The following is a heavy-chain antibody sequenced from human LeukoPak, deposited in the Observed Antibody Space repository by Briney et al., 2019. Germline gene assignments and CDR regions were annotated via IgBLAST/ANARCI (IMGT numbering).Heavy chain of an antibody. CDR3: ARRSGYGREGVEY. CDR1: GGTFSSYA. CDR2: IIPILGIA. J-gene: IGHJ4*02. V-gene: IGHV1-69*04. Sequence: ASVKVSCKASGGTFSSYAISWVRQAPGQGLEWMGRIIPILGIANYAQKFQGRVTITADKSTSTAYMELSSLRSEDTAVYYCARRSGYGREGVEYWGQGTLVTVSS. D-gene: IGHD5-12*01.